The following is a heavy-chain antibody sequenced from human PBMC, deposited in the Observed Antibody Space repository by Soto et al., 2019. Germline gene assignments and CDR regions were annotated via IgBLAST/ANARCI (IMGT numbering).Heavy chain of an antibody. D-gene: IGHD3-16*01. Sequence: VQLVQSGAELKNPGASVKVSCKASGYTFTIYGIGWARQAPGQGREWMGWINTYNGNTNYAQNVQGRVTLTTDTSTSTAYMELRSLRSNEAAIYYCAMVDVYVTPSPQDVWGQGTTVIVSS. V-gene: IGHV1-18*01. CDR3: AMVDVYVTPSPQDV. J-gene: IGHJ6*02. CDR1: GYTFTIYG. CDR2: INTYNGNT.